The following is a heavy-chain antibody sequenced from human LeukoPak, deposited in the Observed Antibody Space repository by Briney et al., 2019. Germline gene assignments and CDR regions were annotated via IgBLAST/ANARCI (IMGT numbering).Heavy chain of an antibody. CDR3: ARDGVGAAAGTPFDY. D-gene: IGHD6-13*01. CDR2: ISAYNGNT. J-gene: IGHJ4*02. CDR1: GYTFTSYG. V-gene: IGHV1-18*01. Sequence: ASVTVSCKASGYTFTSYGISWVRQAPGQGLEWTGWISAYNGNTNYAQKLQGRVTMTTDTSTSTAYMELRSLRSDDTAVYYCARDGVGAAAGTPFDYWGQGTLVTVSS.